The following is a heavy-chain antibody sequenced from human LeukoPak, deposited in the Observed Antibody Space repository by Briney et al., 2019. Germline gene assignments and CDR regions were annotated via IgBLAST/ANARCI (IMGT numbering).Heavy chain of an antibody. J-gene: IGHJ4*02. D-gene: IGHD5-12*01. V-gene: IGHV3-48*03. CDR2: ISSSGSTI. CDR3: AKSNKPYSGYDYGGFDY. Sequence: PGGSLRLSCAASGFTFSSYEMNWVRQAPGKGLEWVSYISSSGSTIYYADSVKGRFTISRDNAKNSLYLQMNSLRAEDTAVYYCAKSNKPYSGYDYGGFDYWGQGTLVTVSS. CDR1: GFTFSSYE.